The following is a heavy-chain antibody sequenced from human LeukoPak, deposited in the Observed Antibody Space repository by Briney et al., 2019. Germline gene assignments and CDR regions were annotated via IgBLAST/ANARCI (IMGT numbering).Heavy chain of an antibody. V-gene: IGHV4-59*01. CDR1: GGSISGYH. CDR3: ARVPRSYYYYYYMDV. Sequence: SETLSLTCNVSGGSISGYHWSWIRQPPGKGLEWLGYIYYSGSSNYNPSLKSRVTISADTSKNQFSLKLSSVTAADTAVYYCARVPRSYYYYYYMDVWGKGTAVTVSS. CDR2: IYYSGSS. J-gene: IGHJ6*03.